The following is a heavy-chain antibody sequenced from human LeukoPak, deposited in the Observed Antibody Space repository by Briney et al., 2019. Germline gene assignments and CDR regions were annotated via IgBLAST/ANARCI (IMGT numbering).Heavy chain of an antibody. Sequence: SETLSLTCAVYGGSFSGYYWSWIRQPPGKGLEWIGEINHSGSTNYNPSLKSRVTIPVDTSKNQFSLKLSSVTAADTAVYYCARAGRTLRGKFDYWGQGTLVTVSS. J-gene: IGHJ4*02. CDR1: GGSFSGYY. D-gene: IGHD3-10*01. CDR3: ARAGRTLRGKFDY. V-gene: IGHV4-34*01. CDR2: INHSGST.